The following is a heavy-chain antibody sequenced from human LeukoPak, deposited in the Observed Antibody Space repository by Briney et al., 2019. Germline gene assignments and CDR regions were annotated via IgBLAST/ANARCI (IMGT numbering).Heavy chain of an antibody. J-gene: IGHJ4*02. CDR2: ISNSGSTI. CDR3: TRDPRVVDY. CDR1: GFTFSDHY. D-gene: IGHD6-6*01. Sequence: GGSLRLSCAASGFTFSDHYMTWIRQAPGKGLEWVSYISNSGSTIKYADAVKGRFTISRDNAKNSLYLQMNSLRAEDTAVYYCTRDPRVVDYWGQGTLVTVSS. V-gene: IGHV3-11*01.